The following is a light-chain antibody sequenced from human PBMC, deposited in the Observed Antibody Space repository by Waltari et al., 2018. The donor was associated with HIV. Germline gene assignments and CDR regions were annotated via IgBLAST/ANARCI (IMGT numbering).Light chain of an antibody. Sequence: DIVMTQSPDSLALSLGESATINCKSNQSVLYSSNNKNFLAWYQQKSGPRPKLLVYWASTRESGVPDRFSGSGSGTDFTLTISSLQAEDVAVYFCQQHYTTPYTFGQGTKLEIK. V-gene: IGKV4-1*01. J-gene: IGKJ2*01. CDR1: QSVLYSSNNKNF. CDR2: WAS. CDR3: QQHYTTPYT.